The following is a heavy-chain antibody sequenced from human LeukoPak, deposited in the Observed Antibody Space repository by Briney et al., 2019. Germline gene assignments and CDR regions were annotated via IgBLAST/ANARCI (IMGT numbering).Heavy chain of an antibody. V-gene: IGHV3-21*01. D-gene: IGHD2-15*01. CDR2: ISSSSSYI. CDR1: GFTFSSYS. Sequence: PGGSLRLSCAASGFTFSSYSMNWVRQAPGKGLEWVSSISSSSSYIYYADSVKGRFTISRDNAKNSLYLQMNSLRAEDTAVYYCARAQAPGYCSGGSCYSVPYYYGMDVWGQGTTVTASS. CDR3: ARAQAPGYCSGGSCYSVPYYYGMDV. J-gene: IGHJ6*02.